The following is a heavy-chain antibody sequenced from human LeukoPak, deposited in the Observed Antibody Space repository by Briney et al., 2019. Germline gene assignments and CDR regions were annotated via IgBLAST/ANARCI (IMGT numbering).Heavy chain of an antibody. CDR1: GFTFSSYG. J-gene: IGHJ4*02. V-gene: IGHV3-30*02. CDR3: AKEYSSSWYYFDY. Sequence: PGGSLRLSCAAPGFTFSSYGMHWVRQAPGKGLEWVAFIRYDGSNKYYADSVKGRFTISRDNSKNTLYLQMNSLRAEDTAVYYCAKEYSSSWYYFDYWGQGTLVTVSS. D-gene: IGHD6-13*01. CDR2: IRYDGSNK.